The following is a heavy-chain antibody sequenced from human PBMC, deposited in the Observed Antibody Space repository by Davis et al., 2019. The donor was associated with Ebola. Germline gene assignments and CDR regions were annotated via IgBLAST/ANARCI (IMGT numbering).Heavy chain of an antibody. CDR2: ISAYNGNT. V-gene: IGHV1-18*04. Sequence: ASVKVSCKASGYTFTSYGITWVRQAPGQGLEWMGWISAYNGNTNYAQKLQGRVTMTTDTSTSTAYMELRSLRSDDTAVYYCARQYYYGSGSDNGMDVWGKGTTVTVSS. CDR1: GYTFTSYG. D-gene: IGHD3-10*01. CDR3: ARQYYYGSGSDNGMDV. J-gene: IGHJ6*04.